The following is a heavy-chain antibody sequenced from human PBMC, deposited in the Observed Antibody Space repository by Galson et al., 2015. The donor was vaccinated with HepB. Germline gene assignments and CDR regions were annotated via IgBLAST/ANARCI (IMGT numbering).Heavy chain of an antibody. D-gene: IGHD4-17*01. V-gene: IGHV3-23*01. CDR3: ASNPHYGDYR. CDR2: ISGRGSST. J-gene: IGHJ4*02. CDR1: GFTFSSYA. Sequence: SLRLSCAASGFTFSSYAMSWVRQAPGKGLEWVSAISGRGSSTYYADSVKGRFTISRDNSKSTLYLQMNSLRAEDTAVYYCASNPHYGDYRWGQGTLVTVSS.